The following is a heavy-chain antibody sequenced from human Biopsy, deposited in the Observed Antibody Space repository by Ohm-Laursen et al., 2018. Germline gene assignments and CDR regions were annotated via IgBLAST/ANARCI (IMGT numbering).Heavy chain of an antibody. CDR3: AREDYYTWFDP. Sequence: PSQTLSLTCTVSGGSINGGSYYWSWPRQPPGKGPEWIGYIYYSGNTHYNPSLKSRVTMSIGTSKNQFSLRLSSVTSADTAVYYCAREDYYTWFDPWGQGTLVTVSS. V-gene: IGHV4-61*01. CDR2: IYYSGNT. J-gene: IGHJ5*02. CDR1: GGSINGGSYY. D-gene: IGHD2/OR15-2a*01.